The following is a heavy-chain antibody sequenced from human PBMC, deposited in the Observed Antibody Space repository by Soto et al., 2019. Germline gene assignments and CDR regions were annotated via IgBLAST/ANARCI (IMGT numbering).Heavy chain of an antibody. J-gene: IGHJ4*02. Sequence: EVQLLESGGGLVQPGGSLRLSCAASGFTSSNFAMSWVRQAPGKGLEWVSVIRGRGADTYYADSVKGRFTISRDNSKNTVYLQMNTLRAEDTAVYFCASGSLGLFTNRDFDYWGQGTLVTVSS. CDR1: GFTSSNFA. V-gene: IGHV3-23*01. D-gene: IGHD2-15*01. CDR3: ASGSLGLFTNRDFDY. CDR2: IRGRGADT.